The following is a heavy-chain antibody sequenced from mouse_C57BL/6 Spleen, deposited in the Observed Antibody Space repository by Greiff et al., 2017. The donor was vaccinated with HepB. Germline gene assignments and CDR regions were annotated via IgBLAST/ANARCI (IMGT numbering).Heavy chain of an antibody. V-gene: IGHV2-6-1*01. CDR3: ARHRGGYYYAMDY. CDR2: IWSDGST. Sequence: VKLVESGPGLVAPSQSLSITCTVSGFSLTSYGVHWVRQPPGKGLEWLVVIWSDGSTTYNSALKSRLSISKDNSKSQVFLKMNSLQTDDTAMYYCARHRGGYYYAMDYWGQGTSVTVSS. J-gene: IGHJ4*01. CDR1: GFSLTSYG.